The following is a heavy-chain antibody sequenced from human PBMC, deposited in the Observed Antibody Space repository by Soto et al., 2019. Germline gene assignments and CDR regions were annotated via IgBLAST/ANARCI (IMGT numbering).Heavy chain of an antibody. CDR3: SRVCSLYYFDY. J-gene: IGHJ4*02. D-gene: IGHD2-21*01. V-gene: IGHV3-11*01. Sequence: GGSLRLSCAASGFTFSDYYMSWIRQAPGKGLEWVSYISSSVSTIYYADSVKGRFTISRDNAKNSLYLQMNSLRAEDTAVYYCSRVCSLYYFDYWGQGTLVTVSS. CDR1: GFTFSDYY. CDR2: ISSSVSTI.